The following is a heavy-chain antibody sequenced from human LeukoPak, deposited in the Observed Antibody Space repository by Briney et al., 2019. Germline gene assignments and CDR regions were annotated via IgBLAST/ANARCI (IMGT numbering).Heavy chain of an antibody. CDR3: ARGSWGEIAGRKSFEF. V-gene: IGHV1-8*02. J-gene: IGHJ4*02. Sequence: ASVKVSCKASGYTFTGYYMHWVRQAPGQGLEWMGWMNLNSGNTGYAQKFQGRVTMTRVTSISTAYMELNNLTSEGTAVYYCARGSWGEIAGRKSFEFWGQGSLVTVSS. D-gene: IGHD6-6*01. CDR1: GYTFTGYY. CDR2: MNLNSGNT.